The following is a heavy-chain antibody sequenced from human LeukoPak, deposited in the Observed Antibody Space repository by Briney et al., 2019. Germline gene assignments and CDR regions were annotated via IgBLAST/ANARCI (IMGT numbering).Heavy chain of an antibody. CDR3: AKDRGVGYYGSGTYPGGFDY. CDR1: GFTFDDYA. J-gene: IGHJ4*02. V-gene: IGHV3-9*01. D-gene: IGHD3-10*01. Sequence: GGSLRLSCAASGFTFDDYAMHWVRQAPGKGLEWVSGDGWNSGSIGYGDSVKGRFTISRDNAKNSLYLQMNSLRAEDTALYYCAKDRGVGYYGSGTYPGGFDYWGQGTLVTVSS. CDR2: DGWNSGSI.